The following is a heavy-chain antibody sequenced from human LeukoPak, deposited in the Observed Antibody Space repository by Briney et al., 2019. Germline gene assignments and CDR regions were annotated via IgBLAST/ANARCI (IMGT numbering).Heavy chain of an antibody. D-gene: IGHD3-22*01. Sequence: PGGSLRLSCAASGFTFSSYWMSWVRQAPGKGLEWVANIKQDGSEKYYVDSVKGRFTISRDNAKNSLYPQMNSLRAEDTAVYYCARGSYYYDSSGYYWGQGTLVTVSS. V-gene: IGHV3-7*01. CDR2: IKQDGSEK. CDR3: ARGSYYYDSSGYY. J-gene: IGHJ4*02. CDR1: GFTFSSYW.